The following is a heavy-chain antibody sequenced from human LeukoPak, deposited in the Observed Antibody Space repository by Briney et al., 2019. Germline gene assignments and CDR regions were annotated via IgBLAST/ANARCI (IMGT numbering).Heavy chain of an antibody. Sequence: GGSLRLSCAASGFTFSSYEMNWVRQAPGKGLEWVSGISWNSGSIGYADSVKGRFTISRDNAKNSLYLQMNSLRAEDTALYYCAAEWLVHYWGQGTLVTVSS. J-gene: IGHJ4*02. CDR3: AAEWLVHY. CDR2: ISWNSGSI. V-gene: IGHV3-9*01. CDR1: GFTFSSYE. D-gene: IGHD6-19*01.